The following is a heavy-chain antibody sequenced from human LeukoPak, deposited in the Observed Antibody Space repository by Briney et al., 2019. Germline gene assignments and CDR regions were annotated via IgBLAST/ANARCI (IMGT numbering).Heavy chain of an antibody. CDR1: GGSISSYY. V-gene: IGHV4-59*01. Sequence: SETLSLTCTVSGGSISSYYWSWTRQPPGKGLEWIGYIYYSGSTNYNPSLKSRVTISVDTSKNQFSLKLSSVTAADTAVYYCARGGGYYDSRYDYWGQGTLVTVSS. D-gene: IGHD3-22*01. J-gene: IGHJ4*02. CDR3: ARGGGYYDSRYDY. CDR2: IYYSGST.